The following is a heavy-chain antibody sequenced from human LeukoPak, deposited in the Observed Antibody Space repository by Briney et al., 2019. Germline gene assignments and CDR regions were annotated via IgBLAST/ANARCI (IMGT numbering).Heavy chain of an antibody. D-gene: IGHD3-9*01. CDR2: IYPGDSDT. CDR1: GYSFTTYW. V-gene: IGHV5-51*01. Sequence: GESLKISCEASGYSFTTYWIGWVRQMPGKGLEWMGIIYPGDSDTRYSPSFQGQVTISADKSISTAYLQWSSLKASDTAMYYCARRALRGGRQYYDILTGYYPFDYWGQGTLVTVSS. CDR3: ARRALRGGRQYYDILTGYYPFDY. J-gene: IGHJ4*02.